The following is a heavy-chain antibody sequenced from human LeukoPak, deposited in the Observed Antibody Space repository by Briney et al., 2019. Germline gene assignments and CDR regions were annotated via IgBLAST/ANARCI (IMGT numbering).Heavy chain of an antibody. J-gene: IGHJ4*02. V-gene: IGHV3-33*06. CDR3: AKDLGYYYDSSGYSFFDY. D-gene: IGHD3-22*01. Sequence: GRSLRLSCAASGFTFSSYGMHWVRQAPGKGLEWVAVIWYDGSNKYYADSVKGRFTISRDNSKNTLYLQMNSLRAEDTAVYYCAKDLGYYYDSSGYSFFDYWGQGTLVTVSS. CDR2: IWYDGSNK. CDR1: GFTFSSYG.